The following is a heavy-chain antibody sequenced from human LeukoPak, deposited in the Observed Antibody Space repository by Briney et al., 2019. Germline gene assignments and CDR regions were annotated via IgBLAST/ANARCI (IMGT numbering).Heavy chain of an antibody. CDR3: ARSTYCSGGSCSHNWFDP. CDR2: INHSGST. CDR1: GGSFSGYY. V-gene: IGHV4-34*01. D-gene: IGHD2-15*01. Sequence: PSETLSLTCAVYGGSFSGYYWSWIRQPPGKGLEWIGEINHSGSTNYNPSLKSRVTISVDTSKNQFSLKLSSVTAADTAVYYCARSTYCSGGSCSHNWFDPWGQGTLVTVSS. J-gene: IGHJ5*02.